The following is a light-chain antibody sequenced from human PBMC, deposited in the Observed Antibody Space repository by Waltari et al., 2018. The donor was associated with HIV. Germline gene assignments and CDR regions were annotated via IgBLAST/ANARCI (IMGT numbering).Light chain of an antibody. CDR3: ATWDANQWV. J-gene: IGLJ3*02. CDR2: NNG. CDR1: SANIGKNS. Sequence: QSVLGQESSASGTAGQRVVISCSGTSANIGKNSVYWYQQFAGSTSRLIIYNNGQRPSGVPDRFSGCKSCVSASLVISGLQSGDEATYYCATWDANQWVFGGGTKVSVL. V-gene: IGLV1-47*02.